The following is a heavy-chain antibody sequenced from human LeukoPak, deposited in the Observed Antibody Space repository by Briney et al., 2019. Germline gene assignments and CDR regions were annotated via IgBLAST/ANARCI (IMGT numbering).Heavy chain of an antibody. CDR3: AKVGIEQWLTQGQFFDY. CDR1: GFSFDDYG. D-gene: IGHD6-19*01. Sequence: GGSLRLSCAASGFSFDDYGMSWVRQAPGKGLEWVSRICSNGDSTNYAGSVKVRFTISRDNSKNTLYLQMNSLRAEETAVYYCAKVGIEQWLTQGQFFDYWGQGTLVTVPS. V-gene: IGHV3-23*01. CDR2: ICSNGDST. J-gene: IGHJ4*02.